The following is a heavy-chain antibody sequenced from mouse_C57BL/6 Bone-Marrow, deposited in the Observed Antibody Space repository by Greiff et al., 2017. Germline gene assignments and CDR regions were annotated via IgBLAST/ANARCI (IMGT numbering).Heavy chain of an antibody. CDR2: IYPGSGST. D-gene: IGHD2-5*01. CDR3: ARPYYSNYWCFDV. V-gene: IGHV1-55*01. Sequence: QVQLQQPGAELVKPGASVKMSCKASGYTFTSYWITWVKQRPGQGLEWIGDIYPGSGSTNYNEKFKSKATLTVDTDSSTAYMQLSSLTSEDSAVYYCARPYYSNYWCFDVWGTGTTVTVSS. J-gene: IGHJ1*03. CDR1: GYTFTSYW.